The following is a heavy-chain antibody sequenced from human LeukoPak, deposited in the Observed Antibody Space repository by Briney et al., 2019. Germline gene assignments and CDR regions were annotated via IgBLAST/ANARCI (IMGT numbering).Heavy chain of an antibody. CDR2: ISYSRSP. Sequence: SETLSLNCTVYGGSISSSRYYRGWIRQPPAKGLEWIGNISYSRSPYYTPSLMSRVTITVDTSKNQFSLKLSSVTAADTSVSDWASTDIIVVPAAHYDYWGQGTLVTVSS. D-gene: IGHD2-2*01. J-gene: IGHJ4*02. V-gene: IGHV4-39*01. CDR3: ASTDIIVVPAAHYDY. CDR1: GGSISSSRYY.